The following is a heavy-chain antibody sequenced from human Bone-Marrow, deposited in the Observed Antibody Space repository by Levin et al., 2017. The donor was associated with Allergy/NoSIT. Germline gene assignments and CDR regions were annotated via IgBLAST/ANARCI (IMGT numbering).Heavy chain of an antibody. Sequence: SETLSLTCTVSGDSLDSSTYYWAWIRQPPGKGLEWIGNVFYTGRASYNPSLRSRVTISVDKSRNHFPLRLTSATAADAGLYFGARDLDEAMVERNGLDVWGQGTMVTVSA. CDR2: VFYTGRA. D-gene: IGHD5-18*01. V-gene: IGHV4-39*06. J-gene: IGHJ3*01. CDR3: ARDLDEAMVERNGLDV. CDR1: GDSLDSSTYY.